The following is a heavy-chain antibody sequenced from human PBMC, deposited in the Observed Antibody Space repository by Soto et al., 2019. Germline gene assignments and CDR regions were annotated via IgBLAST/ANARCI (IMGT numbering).Heavy chain of an antibody. J-gene: IGHJ5*02. CDR3: ARDGYDILTGYNWFDP. Sequence: GASVKVSCKASGGTFSSYTISWVRQAPGQGLEWMGRIIPILGIANYAQKFQGRVTITTDKSTSTAYMELSSLRSEDTAVYYCARDGYDILTGYNWFDPWGQGTLVTVSS. CDR2: IIPILGIA. V-gene: IGHV1-69*04. D-gene: IGHD3-9*01. CDR1: GGTFSSYT.